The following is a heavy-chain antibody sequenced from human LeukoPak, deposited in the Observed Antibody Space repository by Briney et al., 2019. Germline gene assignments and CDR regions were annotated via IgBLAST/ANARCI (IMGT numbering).Heavy chain of an antibody. CDR1: GYTFTSYG. D-gene: IGHD5-18*01. CDR3: ARGREQLWFPYYFDY. J-gene: IGHJ4*02. V-gene: IGHV1-18*01. CDR2: ISAYNGNA. Sequence: ASVKVSCKASGYTFTSYGISWVRQAPGQGLEWMGWISAYNGNADYAQKFQGRVTMTTDTSTSTAYMELRSLRSDDTAVYFCARGREQLWFPYYFDYWGQGTLVTVSS.